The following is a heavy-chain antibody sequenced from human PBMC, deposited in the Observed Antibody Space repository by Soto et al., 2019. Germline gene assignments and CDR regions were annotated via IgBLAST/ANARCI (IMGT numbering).Heavy chain of an antibody. CDR2: INEHGSET. Sequence: EVQLVQSGGDLVQPGGSLRLSCVVSELTFRNEWMTWVRQAPGKGLEWVASINEHGSETYYVDSVKGRFIISRDNAKNSLFLQMNSLRAEDTAVYYCATHSRFKKDYWGQGTLVTVSS. D-gene: IGHD3-3*01. CDR3: ATHSRFKKDY. J-gene: IGHJ4*02. CDR1: ELTFRNEW. V-gene: IGHV3-7*02.